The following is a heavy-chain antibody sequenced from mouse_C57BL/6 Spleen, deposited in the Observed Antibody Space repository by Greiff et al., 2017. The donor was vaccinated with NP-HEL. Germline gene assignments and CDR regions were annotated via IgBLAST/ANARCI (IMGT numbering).Heavy chain of an antibody. D-gene: IGHD2-2*01. CDR3: ARERVTMVTTRYFDV. CDR1: GYTFTSYW. Sequence: QVQLKQPGAELVKPGASVKLSCKASGYTFTSYWMHWVKQRPGQGLEWIGMIHPNSGSTNYNEKFKSKATLTIDKSSSTAYMQLSSLTSEDSAVYYCARERVTMVTTRYFDVWGTGTTVTVSS. J-gene: IGHJ1*03. V-gene: IGHV1-64*01. CDR2: IHPNSGST.